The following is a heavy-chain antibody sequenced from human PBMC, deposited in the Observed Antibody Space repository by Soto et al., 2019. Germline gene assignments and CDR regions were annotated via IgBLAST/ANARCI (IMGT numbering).Heavy chain of an antibody. CDR2: FESGGSI. Sequence: GSLRLSCAASGFSVRTNYISLFRQAPGKGLDWVSVFESGGSIYYADSVKGRFIISRDYAKNTVDLQMNSLRVEDTAVYYCARAGVTPHFFDYWGQGTLVTVSS. CDR1: GFSVRTNY. CDR3: ARAGVTPHFFDY. V-gene: IGHV3-53*01. J-gene: IGHJ4*02. D-gene: IGHD3-3*02.